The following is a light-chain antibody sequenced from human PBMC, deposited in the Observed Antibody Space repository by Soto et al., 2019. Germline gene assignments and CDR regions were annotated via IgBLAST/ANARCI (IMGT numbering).Light chain of an antibody. CDR3: SSYTSSSTVV. CDR1: SSDIGGYKY. Sequence: QSALTQPASVSGSPGQSITISCTGTSSDIGGYKYVSWYQQHPGKAPKVMIYEVSNRPSGVSNRFSGSKSGNTASLTISGLQADDEADYYCSSYTSSSTVVFGGGTKLTVL. V-gene: IGLV2-14*01. CDR2: EVS. J-gene: IGLJ2*01.